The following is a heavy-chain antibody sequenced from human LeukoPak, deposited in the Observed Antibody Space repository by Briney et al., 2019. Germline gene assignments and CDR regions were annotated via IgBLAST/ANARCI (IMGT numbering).Heavy chain of an antibody. Sequence: GGSLRLSCAASGFTLSSYAMSWVRQAPGKGLEWVSAISGSGSTYYADSLKGRFTISRDNSKNTLYLQMNSLRAEDTAVYYCAKGATISTTGSIAVAGIDYWGQGTLVTVSS. CDR2: ISGSGST. D-gene: IGHD6-19*01. CDR1: GFTLSSYA. V-gene: IGHV3-23*01. CDR3: AKGATISTTGSIAVAGIDY. J-gene: IGHJ4*02.